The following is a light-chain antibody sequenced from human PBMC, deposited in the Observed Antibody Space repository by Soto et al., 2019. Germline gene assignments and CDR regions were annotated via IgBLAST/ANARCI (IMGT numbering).Light chain of an antibody. CDR1: QSVSSSS. CDR2: DAS. Sequence: EIVLTQSPGTLSLSPGERATLSCRASQSVSSSSLAWYQQKRGRSPGLLIRDASSRATGIPDRFSGSGSGTDFTLTISRLEPEDFAVYYCQQYGGSPRTFGQGTKVDIK. CDR3: QQYGGSPRT. V-gene: IGKV3-20*01. J-gene: IGKJ1*01.